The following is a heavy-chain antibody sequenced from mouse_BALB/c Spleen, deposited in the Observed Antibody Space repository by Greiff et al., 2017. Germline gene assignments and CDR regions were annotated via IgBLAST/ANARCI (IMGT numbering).Heavy chain of an antibody. CDR3: ARGGGYYVGFAY. CDR2: ISYDGSN. V-gene: IGHV3-6*02. J-gene: IGHJ3*01. D-gene: IGHD2-3*01. CDR1: GYSITSGYY. Sequence: ESGPGLVKPSQSLSLTCSVTGYSITSGYYWNWIRQFPGNKLEWMGYISYDGSNNYNPSLKNRISITRDTSKNQFFLKLNSVTTEDTATYYCARGGGYYVGFAYWGQGTLVTVSA.